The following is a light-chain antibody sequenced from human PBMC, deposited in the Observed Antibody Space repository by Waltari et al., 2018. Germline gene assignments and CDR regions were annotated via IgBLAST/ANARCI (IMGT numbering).Light chain of an antibody. J-gene: IGKJ2*01. Sequence: EIELTQSPGTLSLSPGERATLSCRASQSVSSRHLAWYQHGPGQAPRLLIIAASTRATGIPDRFSGSGSGTYFTLTISRLEPEDFAVYYCQHYATSPEMYTFGQGTKLEIK. CDR2: AAS. CDR1: QSVSSRH. V-gene: IGKV3-20*01. CDR3: QHYATSPEMYT.